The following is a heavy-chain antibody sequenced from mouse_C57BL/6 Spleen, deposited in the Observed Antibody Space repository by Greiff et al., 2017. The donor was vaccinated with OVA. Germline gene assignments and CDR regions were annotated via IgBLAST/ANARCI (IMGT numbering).Heavy chain of an antibody. CDR2: INPNNGGT. J-gene: IGHJ2*01. D-gene: IGHD1-1*01. Sequence: VQLQQSGPELVKPGASVKISCKASGYTFTDYYMNWVKQSHGKSLEWIGDINPNNGGTSYKQKFKGKATLTVDKSSSTAYMELRSLTSEDSAVYYCARRRITTVVEGFDYWGQGTTLTVSS. CDR1: GYTFTDYY. CDR3: ARRRITTVVEGFDY. V-gene: IGHV1-26*01.